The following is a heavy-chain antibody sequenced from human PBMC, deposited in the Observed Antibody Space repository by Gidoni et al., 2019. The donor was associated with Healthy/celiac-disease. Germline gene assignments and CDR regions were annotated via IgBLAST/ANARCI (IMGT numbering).Heavy chain of an antibody. D-gene: IGHD6-13*01. CDR2: RSYDGSNK. Sequence: QGQLVESGGGVVQPGRSLKLSCAASGFTFSSYAMHWVRQAPGKGLEWVAVRSYDGSNKYYADSVKGRFTISRDNSKNTLYLQMNSLRAEDTAVYYCASWVAAAGFDYWGQGTLVTVSS. V-gene: IGHV3-30-3*01. CDR3: ASWVAAAGFDY. CDR1: GFTFSSYA. J-gene: IGHJ4*02.